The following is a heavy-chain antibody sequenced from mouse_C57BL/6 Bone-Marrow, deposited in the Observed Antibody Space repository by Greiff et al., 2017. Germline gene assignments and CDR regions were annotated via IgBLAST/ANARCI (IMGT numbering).Heavy chain of an antibody. J-gene: IGHJ3*01. CDR3: ARRRYYGSSLFAY. V-gene: IGHV5-9*01. CDR1: GFTFSSYT. Sequence: EVKLMESGGGLVKPGGSLKLSCAASGFTFSSYTMSWVRQTPEKRLEWVATISGGGGNTYYPDSVKGRFTISRDNAKNTLYLQMSSLRSEDTALYYCARRRYYGSSLFAYWGQGTLVTVSA. CDR2: ISGGGGNT. D-gene: IGHD1-1*01.